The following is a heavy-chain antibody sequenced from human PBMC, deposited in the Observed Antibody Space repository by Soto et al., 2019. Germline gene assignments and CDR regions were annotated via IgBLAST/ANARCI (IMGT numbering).Heavy chain of an antibody. Sequence: QVQLVQSGAEVKKPGASVKVSCKASGYTFTSYAMHWVRQAPGQRLEWMGWINAGNGNTKYSQKFQGRVTSTRDTSGSTGYMELSSLRSEDAAVYSCARGRPIVADYWGQGTLVTVSS. CDR2: INAGNGNT. D-gene: IGHD3-22*01. J-gene: IGHJ4*02. CDR3: ARGRPIVADY. CDR1: GYTFTSYA. V-gene: IGHV1-3*01.